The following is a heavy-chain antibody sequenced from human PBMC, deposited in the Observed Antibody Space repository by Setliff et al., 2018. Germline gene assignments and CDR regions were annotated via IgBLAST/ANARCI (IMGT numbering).Heavy chain of an antibody. CDR3: ARAGPTVTFFRVLVISWWDP. D-gene: IGHD3-3*01. CDR1: GYSISSGYY. V-gene: IGHV4-38-2*01. J-gene: IGHJ5*02. Sequence: SETLSLTCAVSGYSISSGYYWGWIRQPPGKGLEWIGSIYHSGSTYYNPSLRSRVSISVDTSKNQFSLKLSSVTAADTATYYCARAGPTVTFFRVLVISWWDPWGQGSLVTVSS. CDR2: IYHSGST.